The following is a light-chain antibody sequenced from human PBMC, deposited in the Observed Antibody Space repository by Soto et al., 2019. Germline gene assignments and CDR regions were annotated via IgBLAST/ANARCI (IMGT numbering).Light chain of an antibody. CDR3: SSYTSSSTLV. CDR1: SSDVGGHNY. J-gene: IGLJ2*01. V-gene: IGLV2-14*01. Sequence: QSALTQPASVSGAPGQSITISCTGTSSDVGGHNYVSWYQQHPGKAPKLMIYEVSNRPSGISDRFSGSKSGNTASLTISGLQAEDEVDYYCSSYTSSSTLVFGGGTKLTVL. CDR2: EVS.